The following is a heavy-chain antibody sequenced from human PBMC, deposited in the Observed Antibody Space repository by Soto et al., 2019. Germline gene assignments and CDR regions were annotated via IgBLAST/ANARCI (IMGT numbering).Heavy chain of an antibody. CDR2: ISWNSGKI. D-gene: IGHD5-12*01. CDR3: ARDIGYSGFNGFDP. CDR1: GFTFDDYA. V-gene: IGHV3-9*01. J-gene: IGHJ5*02. Sequence: EVRLVESGGGLVQPGRSLRLSCAASGFTFDDYAMHWVRRAPGKGLEWVSGISWNSGKIAHADSVRGRFTISRDSAKNSLYLQMNSLRTEDTALYYCARDIGYSGFNGFDPWGQGTLVTVSS.